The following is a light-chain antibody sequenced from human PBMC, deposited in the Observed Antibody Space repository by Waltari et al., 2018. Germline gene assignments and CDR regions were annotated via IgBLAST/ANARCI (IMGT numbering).Light chain of an antibody. CDR1: QSVSSSY. Sequence: EIVLTQSPGTLSLSPGERATLSCRASQSVSSSYLVWYQQKPGQAPRLLIYCASSRATVIPDRFSGSGSGTDFTLSITRLEPEDFAVYYCQQYGSSRYTFGQGTKLEIK. J-gene: IGKJ2*01. V-gene: IGKV3-20*01. CDR3: QQYGSSRYT. CDR2: CAS.